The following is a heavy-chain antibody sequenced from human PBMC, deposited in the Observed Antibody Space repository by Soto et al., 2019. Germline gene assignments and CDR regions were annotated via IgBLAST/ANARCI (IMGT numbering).Heavy chain of an antibody. CDR1: GGSISSYY. CDR3: ARLGTGYCSSTSCYSAFDY. V-gene: IGHV4-59*01. Sequence: QVQLQESGPGLVKPSETLSLTCTVSGGSISSYYWSWIRQPPGKGLEWIGYIYYSGSTNYNPSLKGRVTISVDTSKNQFSLKLSSVTAADTAVYYCARLGTGYCSSTSCYSAFDYWGQGTLVTVSS. CDR2: IYYSGST. D-gene: IGHD2-2*02. J-gene: IGHJ4*02.